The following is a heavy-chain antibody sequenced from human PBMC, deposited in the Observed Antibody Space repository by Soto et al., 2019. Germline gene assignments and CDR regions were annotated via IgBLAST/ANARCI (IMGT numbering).Heavy chain of an antibody. Sequence: GGSLRLSCVGSGFSFDNFAMRWVRQAPGKGLEWVSSISARSSTTYYAGSVKGRFTISRDNSKNTLYLQMNSLTAEDTAVYYCANFPYYGEAIVGNWGQGTLVTVSS. CDR3: ANFPYYGEAIVGN. J-gene: IGHJ4*02. CDR2: ISARSSTT. V-gene: IGHV3-23*01. CDR1: GFSFDNFA. D-gene: IGHD4-17*01.